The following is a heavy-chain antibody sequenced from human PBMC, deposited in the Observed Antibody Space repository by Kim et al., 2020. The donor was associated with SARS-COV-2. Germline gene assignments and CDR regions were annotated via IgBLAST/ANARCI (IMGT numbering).Heavy chain of an antibody. CDR3: AKDLRGGSCLDY. D-gene: IGHD2-15*01. V-gene: IGHV3-33*06. CDR2: IWYDGSNK. J-gene: IGHJ4*02. CDR1: GFTFSSYG. Sequence: GGSLRLSCAASGFTFSSYGMHWVRQAPGKGLEWVAVIWYDGSNKYYADSVKGRFTMSRDNSKNTLYLQMNSLRAEDTAVYYCAKDLRGGSCLDYWGQGTLVTVSS.